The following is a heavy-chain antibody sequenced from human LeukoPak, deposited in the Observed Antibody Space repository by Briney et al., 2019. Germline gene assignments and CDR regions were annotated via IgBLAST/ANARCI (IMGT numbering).Heavy chain of an antibody. CDR1: GFTFSSYA. D-gene: IGHD1-20*01. Sequence: GGSLRLSCVASGFTFSSYAMSWVRQAPGKGLEWVSAISGSGGTTYYAVSVKGRFTISRDNSRNTLYLQMNSLRAEDTAVYYCAVCRNWPTFDYWSQGTLVTVSS. CDR2: ISGSGGTT. CDR3: AVCRNWPTFDY. V-gene: IGHV3-23*01. J-gene: IGHJ4*02.